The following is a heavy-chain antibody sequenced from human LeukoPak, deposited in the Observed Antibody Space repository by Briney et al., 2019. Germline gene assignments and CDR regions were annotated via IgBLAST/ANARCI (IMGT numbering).Heavy chain of an antibody. CDR2: ISSSSSYI. V-gene: IGHV3-21*01. J-gene: IGHJ3*02. CDR1: GFTFSSYS. D-gene: IGHD6-13*01. CDR3: ARRPGYSSSWTDAFDI. Sequence: GGSLRLSCAASGFTFSSYSMNWVRQAPGKGLEWVSSISSSSSYIYYADSVKGRFTISRDNAKNSLYLQMNSLRAEDTAVYYCARRPGYSSSWTDAFDIWGQGTMVTVSS.